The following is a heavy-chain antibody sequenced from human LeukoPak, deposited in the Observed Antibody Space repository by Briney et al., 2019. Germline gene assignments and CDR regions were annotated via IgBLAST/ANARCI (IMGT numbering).Heavy chain of an antibody. CDR3: ARLPDDYGDYKYFQH. D-gene: IGHD4-17*01. Sequence: GGSLRLSCAASGFTFSSYWMSWVRQAPGKGLEWVANIKQDGSEKYYADSVKGRFTISRDNVKNSLYLQMNSLRAEDTAVYYCARLPDDYGDYKYFQHWGQGTLVTVSS. CDR2: IKQDGSEK. J-gene: IGHJ1*01. CDR1: GFTFSSYW. V-gene: IGHV3-7*01.